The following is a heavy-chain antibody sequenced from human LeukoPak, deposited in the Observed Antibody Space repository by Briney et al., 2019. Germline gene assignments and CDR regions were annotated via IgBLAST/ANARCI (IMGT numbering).Heavy chain of an antibody. D-gene: IGHD4-11*01. J-gene: IGHJ4*02. CDR3: ARDAIVRDYSNSDY. CDR1: GYTFTGCY. Sequence: ASVKVSCKASGYTFTGCYIHWVRQAPGQGLEWMGWINPNSGGTNYAQKFQGRVTMTRDTSISTAYTELSRLTSDDTAVYYCARDAIVRDYSNSDYWGQGTLVTVSS. CDR2: INPNSGGT. V-gene: IGHV1-2*02.